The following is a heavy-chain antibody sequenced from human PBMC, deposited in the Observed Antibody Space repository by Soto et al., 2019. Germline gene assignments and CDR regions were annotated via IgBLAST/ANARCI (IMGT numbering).Heavy chain of an antibody. J-gene: IGHJ6*02. CDR2: ISAYNGNT. CDR3: AREVAAAISGYYYGMDV. D-gene: IGHD2-15*01. V-gene: IGHV1-18*01. CDR1: GYTFTSYG. Sequence: ASVKVSCKASGYTFTSYGISWVRQAPGQGLEWMGWISAYNGNTNYAQKLQGRVTMTTDTSTSTAYMELRSLRSDDTAVYYCAREVAAAISGYYYGMDVWGQRTTVTVSS.